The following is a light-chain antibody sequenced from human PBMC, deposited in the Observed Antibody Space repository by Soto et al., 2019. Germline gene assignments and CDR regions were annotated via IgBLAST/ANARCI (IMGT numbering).Light chain of an antibody. CDR2: GVY. V-gene: IGKV3-20*01. Sequence: EMVMTQSPATLSVPPGERATLSCRASQSVSSNLAWYQQKPGQSPRLLIYGVYSRATGTPDRFGGSGSGTDFTLTISRLEPEDFAVYYCQQYGSSPWTFGQGTKVDIK. J-gene: IGKJ1*01. CDR1: QSVSSN. CDR3: QQYGSSPWT.